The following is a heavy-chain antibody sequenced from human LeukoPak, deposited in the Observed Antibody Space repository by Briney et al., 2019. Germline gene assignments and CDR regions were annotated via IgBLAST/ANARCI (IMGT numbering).Heavy chain of an antibody. J-gene: IGHJ4*02. CDR2: IYPGDSDT. V-gene: IGHV5-51*01. Sequence: GESLQISCQGSGCSFTSYWIGWVRQMPGKGLEWMGIIYPGDSDTRYSPSFQGQVTISADKSISTAYLQWSSLKASDTAMYYCASGDQLRSGGFDYWGQGTLVTVSS. CDR3: ASGDQLRSGGFDY. D-gene: IGHD2-2*01. CDR1: GCSFTSYW.